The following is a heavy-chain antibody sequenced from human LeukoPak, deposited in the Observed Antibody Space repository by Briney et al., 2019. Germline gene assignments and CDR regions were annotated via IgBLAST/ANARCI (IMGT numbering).Heavy chain of an antibody. D-gene: IGHD6-6*01. CDR3: ARRLGYSSSSGHWFDP. CDR2: ISSSSSYI. Sequence: PGGSLRLSCAASGFTFSSYSMNWVRQAPGKGLEWVSSISSSSSYIYYTDSVKGRFTISRDNAKNSLYLQMNSLRAEDTAVYYCARRLGYSSSSGHWFDPWGQGTLVTVSS. V-gene: IGHV3-21*01. CDR1: GFTFSSYS. J-gene: IGHJ5*02.